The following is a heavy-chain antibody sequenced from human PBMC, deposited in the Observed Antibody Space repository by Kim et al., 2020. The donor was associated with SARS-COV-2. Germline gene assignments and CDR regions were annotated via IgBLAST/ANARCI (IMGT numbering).Heavy chain of an antibody. D-gene: IGHD1-26*01. Sequence: NSVKGRFTISRDDSKNTLHLQMNSLRAEDTAVYYCAKASSRGAYLTYFDYWGPGTLVTVSS. J-gene: IGHJ4*02. CDR3: AKASSRGAYLTYFDY. V-gene: IGHV3-23*01.